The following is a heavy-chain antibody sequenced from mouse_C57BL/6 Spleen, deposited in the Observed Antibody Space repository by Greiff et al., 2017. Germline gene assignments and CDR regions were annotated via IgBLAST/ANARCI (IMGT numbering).Heavy chain of an antibody. V-gene: IGHV5-17*01. D-gene: IGHD1-1*01. J-gene: IGHJ1*03. Sequence: EVKLMESGGGLVKPGGSLKLSCAASGFTFSDYGMHWVRQAPEKGLEWVAYISSGSSTIYYADTVKGRFTISRDNAKNTLFLQMTSLRSDDTAMYYCARGYYGSSPLDVWGTGTTVTVSS. CDR1: GFTFSDYG. CDR3: ARGYYGSSPLDV. CDR2: ISSGSSTI.